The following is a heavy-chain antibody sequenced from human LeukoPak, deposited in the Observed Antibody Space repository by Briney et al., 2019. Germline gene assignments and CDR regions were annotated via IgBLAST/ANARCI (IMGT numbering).Heavy chain of an antibody. CDR1: GGSISSYY. CDR2: IYYSGST. D-gene: IGHD2-21*01. Sequence: SETLSLTCTVSGGSISSYYWSWIRQPPGKGLEWIGYIYYSGSTNYNPSLKSRVTISVDTSKNQFSLKLSSVTAADTAVYYCARRPFHIVVGGFYYFDYWGQGTLVTVSS. V-gene: IGHV4-59*08. CDR3: ARRPFHIVVGGFYYFDY. J-gene: IGHJ4*02.